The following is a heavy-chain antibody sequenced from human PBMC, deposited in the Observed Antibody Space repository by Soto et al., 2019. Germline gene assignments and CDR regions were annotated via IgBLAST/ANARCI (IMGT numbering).Heavy chain of an antibody. D-gene: IGHD3-9*01. J-gene: IGHJ6*02. Sequence: PGESLKISCKGSGHSFTSYWISWVRQMPGKGLEWMGRIDPSDSYTNYSPSFQGHVTISADKSISTAYLQWSSLKASDTAMYYCARRASVDILTGYYYYYYGMDVWGQGTTVTVSS. CDR2: IDPSDSYT. CDR1: GHSFTSYW. V-gene: IGHV5-10-1*01. CDR3: ARRASVDILTGYYYYYYGMDV.